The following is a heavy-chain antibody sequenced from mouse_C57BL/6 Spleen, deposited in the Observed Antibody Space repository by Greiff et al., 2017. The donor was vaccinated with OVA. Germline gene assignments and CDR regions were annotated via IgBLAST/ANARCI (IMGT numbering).Heavy chain of an antibody. Sequence: VQLQQSGAELVKPGASVKLSCTASGFNIKDYYMHWVKQRTEHGLEWIGRIDPEDGVTKYAPKFQGKATITADTSSNTAYLQLSSLTSEDTAVYYCARGHGDAMDYWGQGTSVTVSS. J-gene: IGHJ4*01. D-gene: IGHD1-2*01. CDR1: GFNIKDYY. V-gene: IGHV14-2*01. CDR3: ARGHGDAMDY. CDR2: IDPEDGVT.